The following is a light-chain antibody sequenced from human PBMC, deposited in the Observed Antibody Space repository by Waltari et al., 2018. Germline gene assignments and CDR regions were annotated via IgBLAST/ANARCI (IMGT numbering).Light chain of an antibody. CDR1: SSNIGANFD. CDR3: RSYDNSLTTWV. V-gene: IGLV1-40*01. Sequence: QSVLTQPPSVSGAPGQRVPISCAGRSSNIGANFDVPWYQQVPGTAPKLLIPGTSNRPSGGPVRCSGSKSGTSASLAITGLQPEDEADYYGRSYDNSLTTWVFGGGTTLTVL. J-gene: IGLJ3*02. CDR2: GTS.